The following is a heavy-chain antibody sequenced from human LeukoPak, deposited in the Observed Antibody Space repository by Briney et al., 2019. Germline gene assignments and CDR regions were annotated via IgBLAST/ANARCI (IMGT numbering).Heavy chain of an antibody. V-gene: IGHV3-30-3*01. CDR3: AWGSTTSSAQRG. CDR1: GFTFSSYA. D-gene: IGHD6-19*01. CDR2: ISYDGSNK. J-gene: IGHJ4*02. Sequence: GGSLRLSCAASGFTFSSYAMHWVRQTPGKGLEWVAVISYDGSNKYYADSVKGRFTISRDNSKNTLYLQMNSLRAEDTAVYYCAWGSTTSSAQRGWGQGTLVTVSS.